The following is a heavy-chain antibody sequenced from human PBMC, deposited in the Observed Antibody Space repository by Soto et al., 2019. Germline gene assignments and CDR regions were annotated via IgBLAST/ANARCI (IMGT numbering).Heavy chain of an antibody. CDR1: GYTFTGYY. D-gene: IGHD6-13*01. CDR2: INPNSGGT. CDR3: ARGRGPTSSSWVIQYYGFDL. V-gene: IGHV1-2*04. Sequence: GASVKVSCKASGYTFTGYYMHWVRQAPGQGLEWMGWINPNSGGTNYAQKFQGWVTMTRDTSISTAYMELSRLRSDDTAVYYCARGRGPTSSSWVIQYYGFDLWGQGTLVTVSS. J-gene: IGHJ5*02.